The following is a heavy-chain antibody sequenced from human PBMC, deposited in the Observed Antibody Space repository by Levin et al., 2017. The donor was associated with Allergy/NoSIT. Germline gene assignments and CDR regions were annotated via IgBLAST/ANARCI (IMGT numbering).Heavy chain of an antibody. Sequence: SETLSLTCSVSGGSISSSNHNWGWIRQPPGKGLEWIGNIYYRGNTYYNPSLESRVTISVDTPNNQFSLKLSSVTAADTAVYYCARHSRIQLWQNSFDSSAYRWTTEEADYWGQGTLVTVSS. CDR2: IYYRGNT. D-gene: IGHD3-22*01. CDR1: GGSISSSNHN. CDR3: ARHSRIQLWQNSFDSSAYRWTTEEADY. J-gene: IGHJ4*02. V-gene: IGHV4-39*01.